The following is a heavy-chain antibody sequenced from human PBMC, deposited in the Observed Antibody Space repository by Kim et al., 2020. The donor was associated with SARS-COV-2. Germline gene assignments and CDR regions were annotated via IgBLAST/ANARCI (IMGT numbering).Heavy chain of an antibody. CDR3: ARDASPPWELLGNFDY. Sequence: ASVKVSCKASGYTFTSYAMHWVRQAPGQRLEWMGWINAGNGNTKYSQKFQGRVTITRDTSASTAYMELSSLRSEDTAVYYCARDASPPWELLGNFDYWGQGTLVTVSS. CDR1: GYTFTSYA. CDR2: INAGNGNT. J-gene: IGHJ4*02. D-gene: IGHD1-26*01. V-gene: IGHV1-3*01.